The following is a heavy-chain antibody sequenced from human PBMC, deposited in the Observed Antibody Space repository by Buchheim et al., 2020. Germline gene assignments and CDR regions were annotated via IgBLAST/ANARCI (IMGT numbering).Heavy chain of an antibody. J-gene: IGHJ3*02. CDR3: ARDLRLDIEKDDAFDI. V-gene: IGHV3-7*01. CDR2: IKQDGSEK. CDR1: GFTFSSYW. Sequence: EVQLVESGGGLVQPGGSLRLSCAASGFTFSSYWMSWVRQAPGKGLEWVANIKQDGSEKYYVDSVKGRFTISSDNAKNSLYLQMNSLRAEDTAVYYCARDLRLDIEKDDAFDIWGQGT. D-gene: IGHD2-2*03.